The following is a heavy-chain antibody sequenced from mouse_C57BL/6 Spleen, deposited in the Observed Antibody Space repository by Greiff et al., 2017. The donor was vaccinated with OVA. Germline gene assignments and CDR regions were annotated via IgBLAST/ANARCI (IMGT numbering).Heavy chain of an antibody. V-gene: IGHV5-4*01. CDR2: ISDGGSYT. CDR1: GFTFSSYA. CDR3: ARDRGTKLGRYFDV. J-gene: IGHJ1*03. Sequence: EVKLQESGGGLVKPGGSLKLSCAASGFTFSSYAMSWVRQTPEKRLEWVATISDGGSYTYYPDNVKGRFTISRDNAKNNLYLQMSHLKSEDTAMYYCARDRGTKLGRYFDVWGTGTTVTVSS. D-gene: IGHD4-1*01.